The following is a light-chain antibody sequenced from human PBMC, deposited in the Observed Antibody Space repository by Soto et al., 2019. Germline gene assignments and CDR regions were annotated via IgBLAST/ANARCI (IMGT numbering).Light chain of an antibody. CDR2: AAS. CDR1: QSISSY. J-gene: IGKJ2*01. CDR3: QQSYSTPYT. Sequence: DIQMTQSPSSLSASVGDRVTITCRASQSISSYLNWYQQKVGKAPKLLIYAASNLESGVPSRFSGSGSGTDFTLTIILQPEDFASYYCQQSYSTPYTFGQGTKLDIK. V-gene: IGKV1-39*01.